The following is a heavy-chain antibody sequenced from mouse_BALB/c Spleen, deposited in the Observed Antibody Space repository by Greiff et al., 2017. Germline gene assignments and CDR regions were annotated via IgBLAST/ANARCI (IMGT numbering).Heavy chain of an antibody. CDR2: IWAGGST. D-gene: IGHD1-1*01. Sequence: VKVVESGPGLVAPSQSLSITCTVSGFSLTSYGVHWVRQPPGKGLEWLGVIWAGGSTNYNSALMSRLSISKDNSKSQVFLKMNSLQTDDTAMYYCARDDPSTVVAPFDYWGQGTTLTVSS. V-gene: IGHV2-9*02. J-gene: IGHJ2*01. CDR1: GFSLTSYG. CDR3: ARDDPSTVVAPFDY.